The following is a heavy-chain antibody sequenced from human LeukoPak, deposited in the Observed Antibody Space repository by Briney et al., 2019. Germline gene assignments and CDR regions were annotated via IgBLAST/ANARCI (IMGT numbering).Heavy chain of an antibody. V-gene: IGHV3-23*01. CDR1: GFTFSSYA. D-gene: IGHD7-27*01. CDR3: AKDPVPTNWGSGVGYFDY. J-gene: IGHJ4*02. Sequence: PGGSLRLSCAASGFTFSSYAMSWVRQAPGKGLEWVSAISGSGGSTYYADSVKGRFTISRDNSKNTLYLQMNSLRAEDTAVYYCAKDPVPTNWGSGVGYFDYWGQGTLVTVSS. CDR2: ISGSGGST.